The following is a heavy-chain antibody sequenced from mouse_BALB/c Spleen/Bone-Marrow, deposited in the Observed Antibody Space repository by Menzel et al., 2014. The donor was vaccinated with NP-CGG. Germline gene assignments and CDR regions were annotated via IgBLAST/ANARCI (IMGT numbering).Heavy chain of an antibody. CDR2: ISSGSSTI. V-gene: IGHV5-17*02. D-gene: IGHD2-4*01. Sequence: EVQVVESGGGLVQPGGSRKLSCAASGFTFSSSGMHWVRQAPEKGLERVAYISSGSSTIYYADTVKGRFTISRDNPKNTLFLQMTSLRSEDTAMYYCTRKGALITHYYAMDYWGQGTSVTVSS. CDR1: GFTFSSSG. J-gene: IGHJ4*01. CDR3: TRKGALITHYYAMDY.